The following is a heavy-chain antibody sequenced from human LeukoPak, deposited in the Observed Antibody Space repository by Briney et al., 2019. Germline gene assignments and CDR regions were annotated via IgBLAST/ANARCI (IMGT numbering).Heavy chain of an antibody. J-gene: IGHJ3*02. CDR2: IKQDGSEK. Sequence: GGSLRLSCAASGFTFSSYWMSWVRQAPGKGLEWVANIKQDGSEKYYVDSVKGRFTISRDNSKNTLYLQMGSLRAEDMAVYYCASPHGDIWGQGTMVTVSS. CDR1: GFTFSSYW. V-gene: IGHV3-7*01. CDR3: ASPHGDI.